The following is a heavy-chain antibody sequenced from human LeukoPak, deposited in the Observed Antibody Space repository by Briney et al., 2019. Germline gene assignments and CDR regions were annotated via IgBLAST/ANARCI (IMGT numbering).Heavy chain of an antibody. D-gene: IGHD3-10*01. J-gene: IGHJ6*02. CDR1: GFTFSNYW. CDR2: IKSDGSRT. V-gene: IGHV3-74*01. Sequence: EGSLRLSCAASGFTFSNYWMHWVRQAPGKGLVWVSRIKSDGSRTDYADSVKGRFTISRDNAKNSLYLQMNSLRTEDTALYYCAKARGSVLLYYYGMDVWGQGTTVTVSS. CDR3: AKARGSVLLYYYGMDV.